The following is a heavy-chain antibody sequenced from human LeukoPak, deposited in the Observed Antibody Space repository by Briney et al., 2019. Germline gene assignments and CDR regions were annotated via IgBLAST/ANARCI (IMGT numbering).Heavy chain of an antibody. CDR3: AKDLGGYCSGGSCYPWDDY. D-gene: IGHD2-15*01. CDR2: ISGSGGTT. V-gene: IGHV3-23*01. Sequence: GGSLRLSCAASGFTFSSYAMSWVRQAPGKGLEWVSGISGSGGTTYYADSVKGRFTISRDNSKNTLYLQMNSLRAEDTAVYYCAKDLGGYCSGGSCYPWDDYWGQGTLVTVSS. CDR1: GFTFSSYA. J-gene: IGHJ4*02.